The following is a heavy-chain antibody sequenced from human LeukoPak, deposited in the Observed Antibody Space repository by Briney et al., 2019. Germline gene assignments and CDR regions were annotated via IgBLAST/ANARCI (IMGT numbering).Heavy chain of an antibody. CDR3: AREIVSTVAGNFDY. Sequence: PGGSLRLSCAASGFTFNSYEMNWVRQAPGKGLERVSYISTSGTTRTYADSVKGRFTISRDNAKNSLYLEMNSLRAEDTAVYYCAREIVSTVAGNFDYWGQGTLVTVSS. CDR2: ISTSGTTR. CDR1: GFTFNSYE. V-gene: IGHV3-48*03. D-gene: IGHD6-19*01. J-gene: IGHJ4*02.